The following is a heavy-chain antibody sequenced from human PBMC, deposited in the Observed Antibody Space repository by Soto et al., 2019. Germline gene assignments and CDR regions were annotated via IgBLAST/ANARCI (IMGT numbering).Heavy chain of an antibody. V-gene: IGHV1-18*04. Sequence: QVQLVQSAAEVKKPGASVKVSCKASGYTFTTYGLSWVRQAPGQGLEWMGWISTAKGDTNYAQKFQGRVTMTTDASTMTAYMELRSLRADDTAVFYDPRAGYTHGCSYFDYWGQGTLVTVSS. D-gene: IGHD1-1*01. J-gene: IGHJ4*02. CDR3: PRAGYTHGCSYFDY. CDR1: GYTFTTYG. CDR2: ISTAKGDT.